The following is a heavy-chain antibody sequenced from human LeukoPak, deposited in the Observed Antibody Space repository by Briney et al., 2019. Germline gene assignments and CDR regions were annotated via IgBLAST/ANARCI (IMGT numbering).Heavy chain of an antibody. CDR1: GFTFSSYA. D-gene: IGHD2-21*01. V-gene: IGHV3-23*01. CDR3: AKGSTSIPRYYYMDV. CDR2: ISGSGGST. J-gene: IGHJ6*03. Sequence: QPGGSLRLSRAASGFTFSSYAMSWVRQAPGKGLEWVSAISGSGGSTYYADSVKGRFTISRDNSKNTLYLQMNSLRAEDTAVDYCAKGSTSIPRYYYMDVWGKGTTVTVSS.